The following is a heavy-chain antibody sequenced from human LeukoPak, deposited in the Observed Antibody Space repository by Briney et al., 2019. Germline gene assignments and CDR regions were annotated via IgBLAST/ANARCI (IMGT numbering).Heavy chain of an antibody. J-gene: IGHJ5*02. D-gene: IGHD2-2*01. Sequence: ASVKVSCKASGYTFTGYYMHWVRQAPGQGLEWMGWINPNSGGTNYAQKFQGRVTMTRDTSISTAYMELSRLRSDDTDVYYCASLGYCSSTSCPNWFDPWGQGTLVTVSS. CDR2: INPNSGGT. V-gene: IGHV1-2*02. CDR1: GYTFTGYY. CDR3: ASLGYCSSTSCPNWFDP.